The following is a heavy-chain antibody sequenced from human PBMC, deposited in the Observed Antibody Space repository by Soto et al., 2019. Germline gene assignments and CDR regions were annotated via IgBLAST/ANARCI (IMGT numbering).Heavy chain of an antibody. Sequence: SETLSLTCTVSGGSISSTGYYWGWIRQPPGKGLEWIGSIYYSGNTYYNPSLKSRLTISVDTSKNQFSLKLSSVTAADTAVYYCARQGENSSGSDFWGQGTLVTVSS. D-gene: IGHD3-22*01. CDR2: IYYSGNT. CDR1: GGSISSTGYY. J-gene: IGHJ4*02. CDR3: ARQGENSSGSDF. V-gene: IGHV4-39*01.